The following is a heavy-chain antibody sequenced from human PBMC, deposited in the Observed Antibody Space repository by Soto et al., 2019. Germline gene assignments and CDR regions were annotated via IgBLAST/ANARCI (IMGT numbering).Heavy chain of an antibody. Sequence: QVQLAESGGAVVQPGRSLRLSCVASGFTFRSSGMHWVRQAPGKGLEWVAVIWYDGSEKYYTASVKGRFTISGENSNSTLFLQMIRLRAEDTAVYFYVREERAYDGSPYGYFYLWGRGALVTVSA. CDR3: VREERAYDGSPYGYFYL. CDR1: GFTFRSSG. D-gene: IGHD1-26*01. CDR2: IWYDGSEK. V-gene: IGHV3-33*01. J-gene: IGHJ2*01.